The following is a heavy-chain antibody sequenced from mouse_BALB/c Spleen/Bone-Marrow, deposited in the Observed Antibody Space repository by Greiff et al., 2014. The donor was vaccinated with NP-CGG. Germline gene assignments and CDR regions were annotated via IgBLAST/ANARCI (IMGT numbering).Heavy chain of an antibody. CDR2: IWGDGSA. Sequence: QVQLQQSGPGLVAPSQSLSITCTVSGFSLTGYGVNWVRQPPGKGLEWLGLIWGDGSADYNSALKSRLSISKDNSKTQVFLKMNSLQTDDTAKYYCARDHYYGYFDYWGQGTTLTGSS. CDR3: ARDHYYGYFDY. CDR1: GFSLTGYG. D-gene: IGHD1-2*01. J-gene: IGHJ2*01. V-gene: IGHV2-6-7*01.